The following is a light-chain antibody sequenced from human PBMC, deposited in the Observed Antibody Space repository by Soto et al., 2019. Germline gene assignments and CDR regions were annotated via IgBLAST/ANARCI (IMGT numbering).Light chain of an antibody. CDR1: QSISSW. J-gene: IGKJ5*01. V-gene: IGKV1-5*03. CDR2: KAS. Sequence: IQMTQSPSTLSASVGDRVTITCRASQSISSWLAWYQQKPGKAPKLLIYKASSLGSGVPSRFSGSGSGTEFTLTISSLQPDDFATYYCQQYNSYPITFGQGTRLEI. CDR3: QQYNSYPIT.